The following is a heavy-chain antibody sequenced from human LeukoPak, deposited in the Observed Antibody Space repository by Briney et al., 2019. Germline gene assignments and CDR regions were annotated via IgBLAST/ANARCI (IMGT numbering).Heavy chain of an antibody. CDR1: GFTFSSYS. V-gene: IGHV3-48*01. CDR3: AKDLYYYDSSGYYDAAIYFQH. CDR2: ISTSSTTI. J-gene: IGHJ1*01. D-gene: IGHD3-22*01. Sequence: GGSLRLSCAASGFTFSSYSMNWVRQAPGKGLEWLSYISTSSTTIYYADSVKGRFTISRDNSKNTLYLQMNSLRAEDTAVYYCAKDLYYYDSSGYYDAAIYFQHWGQGTLVTVSS.